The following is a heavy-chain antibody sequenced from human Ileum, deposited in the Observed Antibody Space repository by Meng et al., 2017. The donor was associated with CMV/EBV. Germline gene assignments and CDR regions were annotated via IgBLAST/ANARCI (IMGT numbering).Heavy chain of an antibody. D-gene: IGHD3-22*01. CDR2: IYYSGST. J-gene: IGHJ4*02. CDR1: GGSISSVDYY. CDR3: ARGVNYYPISGYKYYDQ. V-gene: IGHV4-30-4*08. Sequence: QLHVLAPGTVKPSQTRSLTWTLSGGSISSVDYYWSWIRQSPGKGLEWIGYIYYSGSTYYNPSLKSRLIISVDTSKNQFSLKLSSVTAADTAVYFCARGVNYYPISGYKYYDQWGQGTLVTVSS.